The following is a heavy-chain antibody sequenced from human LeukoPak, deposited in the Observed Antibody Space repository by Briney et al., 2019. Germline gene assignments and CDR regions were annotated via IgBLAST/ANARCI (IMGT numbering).Heavy chain of an antibody. D-gene: IGHD3-3*01. V-gene: IGHV1-69*01. CDR1: GGTFSSYA. J-gene: IGHJ5*02. CDR2: IIPIFGTA. Sequence: ASVKVSCKASGGTFSSYAISLVRQAPGQGLEWMGGIIPIFGTANYAQKFQGRVTITADESTSTAYMELSSLRSEDTAVYYCARGRDTYYDFWSGYNSWFYPWAREPWSPSPQ. CDR3: ARGRDTYYDFWSGYNSWFYP.